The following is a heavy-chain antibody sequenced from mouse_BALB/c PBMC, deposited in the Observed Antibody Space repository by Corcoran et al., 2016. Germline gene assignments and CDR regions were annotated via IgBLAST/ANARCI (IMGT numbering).Heavy chain of an antibody. CDR3: AIYYDYAMDY. CDR1: GYTFTNYG. D-gene: IGHD2-1*01. J-gene: IGHJ4*01. Sequence: QIQLVQSGHELKKPGETVKISCKASGYTFTNYGMNWVKQAPGKGLKWMGWINTYTGEPTYADDFRGRFAFSLETSASTADLQINNLKNDDMATDFCAIYYDYAMDYLGQGTSVTVSS. V-gene: IGHV9-1*02. CDR2: INTYTGEP.